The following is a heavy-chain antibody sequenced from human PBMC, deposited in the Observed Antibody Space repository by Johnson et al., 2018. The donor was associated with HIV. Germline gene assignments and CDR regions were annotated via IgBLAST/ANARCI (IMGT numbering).Heavy chain of an antibody. CDR2: IRYDGSNK. Sequence: QVQLVESGGGVVQPGGSLRLSCAASGFTFSSYGMHWVRQAPGKGLEWVAFIRYDGSNKYYANSVKGRFTISRDTSKNTLYFQMHGLRAEDTAVYYCAKQNSGAFDIWGKGTMVTVSS. CDR3: AKQNSGAFDI. V-gene: IGHV3-30*02. D-gene: IGHD6-19*01. J-gene: IGHJ3*02. CDR1: GFTFSSYG.